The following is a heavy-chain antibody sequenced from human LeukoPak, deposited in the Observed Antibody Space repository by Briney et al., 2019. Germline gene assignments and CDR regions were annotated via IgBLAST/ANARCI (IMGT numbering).Heavy chain of an antibody. CDR1: GFTFSSYA. CDR2: INDSGGST. J-gene: IGHJ4*02. Sequence: PGGSLRLSCAAPGFTFSSYAMSWVRKAPGKGLEWVSVINDSGGSTYYADSVRGRFTISRDNSKNTMYLQMNSLRAEDTAVYYCATSGFGSGSYYAAFDYWGQGTLVTISS. D-gene: IGHD3-10*01. V-gene: IGHV3-23*01. CDR3: ATSGFGSGSYYAAFDY.